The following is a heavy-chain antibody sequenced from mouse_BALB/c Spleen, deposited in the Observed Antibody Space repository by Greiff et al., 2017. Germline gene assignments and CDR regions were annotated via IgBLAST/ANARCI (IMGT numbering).Heavy chain of an antibody. CDR3: ARGDGYDYFDY. D-gene: IGHD2-2*01. J-gene: IGHJ2*01. V-gene: IGHV1-54*01. CDR1: GYAFTNYL. Sequence: QVQLQQSGAELVRPGTSVKVSCKASGYAFTNYLIEWVKQRPGQGLEWIGVINPGSGGTNYNEKFKGKATLTADKSSSTAYMQLSSLTSDDSAVYFCARGDGYDYFDYWGQGTTLTVSS. CDR2: INPGSGGT.